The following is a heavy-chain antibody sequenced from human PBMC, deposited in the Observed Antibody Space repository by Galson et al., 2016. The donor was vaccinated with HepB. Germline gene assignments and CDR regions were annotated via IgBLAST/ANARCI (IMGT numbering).Heavy chain of an antibody. V-gene: IGHV3-21*01. CDR2: ISSHNSNI. CDR1: GFTFNYYG. J-gene: IGHJ4*02. Sequence: SLRLSCAASGFTFNYYGMLWVRQAPGKGLEWVSFISSHNSNIYYADSVNGRFTISRDNAYNSLYLQMNSLRVEDTAVYYCAKGGYYCSGVPWGFDYWGQGTLVTVSS. CDR3: AKGGYYCSGVPWGFDY. D-gene: IGHD3-10*01.